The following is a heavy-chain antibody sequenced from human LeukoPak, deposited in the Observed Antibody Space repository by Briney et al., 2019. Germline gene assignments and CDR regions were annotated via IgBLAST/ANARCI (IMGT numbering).Heavy chain of an antibody. V-gene: IGHV1-69*01. CDR3: ARGMFEECSSSSSAFDI. Sequence: PIFGTANYAQKFQGRVTITADESTSTAYMELSSLRSEDTAVYYCARGMFEECSSSSSAFDIWGQGTMVTVSS. CDR2: PIFGTA. J-gene: IGHJ3*02. D-gene: IGHD6-6*01.